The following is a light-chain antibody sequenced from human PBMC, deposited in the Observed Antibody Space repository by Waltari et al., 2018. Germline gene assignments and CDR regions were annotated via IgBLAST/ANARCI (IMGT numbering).Light chain of an antibody. V-gene: IGKV3-15*01. CDR2: RAS. Sequence: EIVMTQSPASLSVSPGDRVTLSCRANQSVGTSLAWYQQRPGRAPRLLVYRASTRASDIPARFSGSGSGTDFTLSISTLQSEDFAVYYCQQYDDWPRTFGQGTKVEIK. J-gene: IGKJ1*01. CDR1: QSVGTS. CDR3: QQYDDWPRT.